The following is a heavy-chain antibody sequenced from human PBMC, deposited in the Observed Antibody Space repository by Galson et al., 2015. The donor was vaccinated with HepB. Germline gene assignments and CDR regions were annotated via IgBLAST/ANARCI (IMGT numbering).Heavy chain of an antibody. CDR1: GGSISSYY. J-gene: IGHJ5*02. D-gene: IGHD3-10*01. V-gene: IGHV4-59*08. CDR2: IYYSGST. CDR3: ARHYQFRGREGLPAVGHGSGSYFDP. Sequence: ETLSLTCTVSGGSISSYYWSWIRQPPGKGLEWIGYIYYSGSTNYNPSLKSRVTISVDTSKNQFSLKLSSVTAADTAVYYCARHYQFRGREGLPAVGHGSGSYFDPWGQGTLVTVSS.